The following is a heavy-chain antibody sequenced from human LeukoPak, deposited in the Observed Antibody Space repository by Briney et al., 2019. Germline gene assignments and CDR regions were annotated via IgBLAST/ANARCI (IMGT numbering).Heavy chain of an antibody. CDR3: ARGGKSARPDF. Sequence: GRSLRLSCAASGFSFSGDAMHWVRQVPGKGLEWLAIIWYDGSNEYYADSVKGRFTISRDNSRNTLYLQMNSLTVKDTAIYYCARGGKSARPDFWGQGTLVTVSS. CDR1: GFSFSGDA. J-gene: IGHJ4*02. D-gene: IGHD6-6*01. V-gene: IGHV3-33*01. CDR2: IWYDGSNE.